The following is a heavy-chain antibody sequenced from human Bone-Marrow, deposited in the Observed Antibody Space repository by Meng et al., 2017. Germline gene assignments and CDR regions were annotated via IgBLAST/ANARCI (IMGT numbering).Heavy chain of an antibody. CDR2: TYYRSKWYN. CDR1: GDSVSSNSAA. CDR3: ARDSIQLWSRDLFDY. J-gene: IGHJ4*02. Sequence: QVQLQQSGPGLANPPHTLSLTCASSGDSVSSNSAAWNWIRQSPSRGLEWLGRTYYRSKWYNDYAVSVKSRITINPDTSKNQFSLQLNSVTPEDTAVYYCARDSIQLWSRDLFDYWGQGTLVTVSS. V-gene: IGHV6-1*01. D-gene: IGHD5-18*01.